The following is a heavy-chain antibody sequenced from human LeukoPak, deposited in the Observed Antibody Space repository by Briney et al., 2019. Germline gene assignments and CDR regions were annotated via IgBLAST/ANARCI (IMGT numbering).Heavy chain of an antibody. CDR2: ISYDGSNK. V-gene: IGHV3-30*18. D-gene: IGHD6-19*01. Sequence: PGRSLRLSCAASGFTFSSYGMHWVRQAPGKGLEWVAVISYDGSNKYYADSVKGRFTISRDNSKNTLYLQMNSLRAEDTAVYYCAKGPDSSGWYYFDYWGQGTLVTVSS. CDR1: GFTFSSYG. J-gene: IGHJ4*02. CDR3: AKGPDSSGWYYFDY.